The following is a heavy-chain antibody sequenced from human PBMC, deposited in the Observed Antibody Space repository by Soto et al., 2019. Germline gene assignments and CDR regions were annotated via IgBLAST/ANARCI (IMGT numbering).Heavy chain of an antibody. CDR3: ASSYGSGYRAFDY. CDR1: GDTFTFYS. CDR2: INPILSMS. J-gene: IGHJ4*02. Sequence: QVQLVQSGAEVKRPGSSVKVSCKASGDTFTFYSINWVRQAPGLGLEWMGRINPILSMSNYAQRFQGRVTMTADKSTSTAYMEISSLRSEDTAPYYCASSYGSGYRAFDYWGQGALVTVSS. V-gene: IGHV1-69*02. D-gene: IGHD3-10*01.